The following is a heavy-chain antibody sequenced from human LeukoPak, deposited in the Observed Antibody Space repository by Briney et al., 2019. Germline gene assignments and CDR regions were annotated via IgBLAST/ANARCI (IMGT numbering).Heavy chain of an antibody. J-gene: IGHJ6*03. Sequence: PGGSLRLSCSASGFTFSNYWMSWVRQAPGKGLEWVSSISSSSSYIYYTDSVKGRFTISRDNAKNSLYLQMNSLRAEDTAVYYCARDLRYMDVWGKGTTVTVSS. CDR3: ARDLRYMDV. V-gene: IGHV3-21*01. CDR2: ISSSSSYI. CDR1: GFTFSNYW.